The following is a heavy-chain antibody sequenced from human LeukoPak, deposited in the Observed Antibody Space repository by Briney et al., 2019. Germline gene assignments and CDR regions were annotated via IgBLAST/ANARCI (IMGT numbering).Heavy chain of an antibody. CDR2: ISGSGGST. CDR3: AKAFQPEYYYGMDV. D-gene: IGHD1-14*01. V-gene: IGHV3-23*01. CDR1: GFTFSSYA. Sequence: GGSLRLSCAASGFTFSSYAMSWARQAPGKGLEWVSAISGSGGSTYYADSVKGRFTISRDNSKNTLYLQMNSLRAEDTAVYYCAKAFQPEYYYGMDVWGQGTTVTVSS. J-gene: IGHJ6*02.